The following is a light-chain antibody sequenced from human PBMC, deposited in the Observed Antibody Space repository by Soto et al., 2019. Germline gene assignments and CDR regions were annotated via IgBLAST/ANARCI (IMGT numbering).Light chain of an antibody. CDR2: WAS. V-gene: IGKV4-1*01. Sequence: DIVMTQSPDSLAVSLGERATINCKSSQSVLYSSNNKNYLAWYQQKPGQPLRLLIYWASTRGSGVPDRFNGSGSETDFTLTISSLQAEDVAVYHCQQYYTTPSPTFGGGTKVEI. J-gene: IGKJ4*01. CDR1: QSVLYSSNNKNY. CDR3: QQYYTTPSPT.